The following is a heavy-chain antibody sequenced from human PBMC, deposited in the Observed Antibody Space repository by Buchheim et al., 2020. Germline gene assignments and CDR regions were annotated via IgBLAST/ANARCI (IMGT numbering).Heavy chain of an antibody. Sequence: QVQLQESGPGLVKPSETLSLTCTVSGGSMSNNYWSWIRQPPGKGLEYIGYIHSSGGTNYSPSLKSRVSISLDTSKNQFSLTRTSVTAADTAVYYCARGGGYYFHFDSWGQGTL. CDR3: ARGGGYYFHFDS. D-gene: IGHD1-26*01. CDR2: IHSSGGT. J-gene: IGHJ4*02. V-gene: IGHV4-59*08. CDR1: GGSMSNNY.